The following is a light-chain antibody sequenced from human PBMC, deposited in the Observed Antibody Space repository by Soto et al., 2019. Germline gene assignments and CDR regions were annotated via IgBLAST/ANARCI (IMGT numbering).Light chain of an antibody. V-gene: IGKV1-9*01. Sequence: DIQLTQSPSFLSASVGDRVTITCRASQGISSYLAWYQQKPGKAPKLLIYAASTLQSGVPSRFSGSGSGTEFTLTISSLQPEDFATYSCQQLNSLFTFGPGTNVDIK. J-gene: IGKJ3*01. CDR2: AAS. CDR3: QQLNSLFT. CDR1: QGISSY.